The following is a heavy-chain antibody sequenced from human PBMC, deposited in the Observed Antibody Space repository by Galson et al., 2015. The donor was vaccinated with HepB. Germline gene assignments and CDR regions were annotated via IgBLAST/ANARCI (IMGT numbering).Heavy chain of an antibody. CDR2: MNPNSGNT. D-gene: IGHD3-3*01. CDR1: GYTFTSYD. J-gene: IGHJ5*02. Sequence: SVTVSCKASGYTFTSYDINWVRQATGQGLEWMGWMNPNSGNTGYAQKFQGRVTMTRNTSISTAYMELSSLRSEDTAVYYCARGDYDFWSGYSRWFDPWGQGTLVTVSS. CDR3: ARGDYDFWSGYSRWFDP. V-gene: IGHV1-8*01.